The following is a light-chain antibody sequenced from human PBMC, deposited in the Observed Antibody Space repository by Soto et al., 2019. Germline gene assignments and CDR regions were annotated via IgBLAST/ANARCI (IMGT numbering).Light chain of an antibody. V-gene: IGLV2-14*01. CDR2: DVS. CDR1: SSDVGGYNY. J-gene: IGLJ2*01. CDR3: SSYTGSSTYVV. Sequence: QSALTRPASVSGSPGQSITISCTGTSSDVGGYNYVSWYQQHPGKAPKLMIYDVSNRPSGVSNRFSGSKSANTASLTISGLQAEDEADYYCSSYTGSSTYVVFGGGTKLTVL.